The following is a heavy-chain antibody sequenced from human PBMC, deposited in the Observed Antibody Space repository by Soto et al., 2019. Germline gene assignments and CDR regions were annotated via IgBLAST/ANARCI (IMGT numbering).Heavy chain of an antibody. Sequence: QVQLVQSGAEVKKPGSSVKVSCKASGGTFSSYTISWVRQAPGQGLEWMGRIIPILGIANYAQKFQGRVTTTADKSTSTAYIELSSLRSEDTAVYYCARDFGLRYFDGSDYWGQGTLVTVSS. CDR1: GGTFSSYT. J-gene: IGHJ4*02. CDR3: ARDFGLRYFDGSDY. CDR2: IIPILGIA. V-gene: IGHV1-69*08. D-gene: IGHD3-9*01.